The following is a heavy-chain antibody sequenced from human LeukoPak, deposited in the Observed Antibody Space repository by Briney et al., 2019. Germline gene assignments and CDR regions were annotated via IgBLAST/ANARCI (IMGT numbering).Heavy chain of an antibody. V-gene: IGHV3-23*01. D-gene: IGHD3-22*01. CDR2: IRSSGDST. CDR1: GFTFSNYG. J-gene: IGHJ4*02. Sequence: GGTLRLSCAASGFTFSNYGMSWVRQAPGKGLEWVSSIRSSGDSTYYADSVKGRFTISRDNSKNTLYLQMNSLRAEDTAVYYCAKDSGSGYRWGQGTLVTVSS. CDR3: AKDSGSGYR.